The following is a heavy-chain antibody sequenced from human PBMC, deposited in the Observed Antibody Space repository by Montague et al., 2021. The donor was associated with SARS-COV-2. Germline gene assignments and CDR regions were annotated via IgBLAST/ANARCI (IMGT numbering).Heavy chain of an antibody. V-gene: IGHV3-48*03. Sequence: SLRLSCAASGFTFSSYEMNWVRQAPGKGLEWVSYINNGGTTIYYADSVRGRFTMSRDNAKNSLYLRMNSLGAEDTAIYYCARGDRDSRVRGVFDYWGQGTLVRVSS. J-gene: IGHJ4*02. CDR3: ARGDRDSRVRGVFDY. CDR1: GFTFSSYE. D-gene: IGHD3-10*01. CDR2: INNGGTTI.